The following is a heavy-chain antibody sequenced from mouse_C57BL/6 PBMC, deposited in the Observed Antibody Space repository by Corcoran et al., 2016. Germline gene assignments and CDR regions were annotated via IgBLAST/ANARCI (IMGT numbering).Heavy chain of an antibody. CDR2: INTYSGVP. V-gene: IGHV9-3*01. D-gene: IGHD1-1*01. CDR1: GYTFTTYG. CDR3: AREEGSSPFAY. Sequence: QIQLVQSGPELKKPGETVKISCKASGYTFTTYGMSWVKQAPGKGLKWMGWINTYSGVPTYADDFKGRFAFSLETSASTAYLQINNLKNEDTATYFCAREEGSSPFAYWGQGTLATVSA. J-gene: IGHJ3*01.